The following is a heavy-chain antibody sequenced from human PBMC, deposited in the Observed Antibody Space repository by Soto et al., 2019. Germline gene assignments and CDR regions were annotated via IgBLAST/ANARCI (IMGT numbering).Heavy chain of an antibody. J-gene: IGHJ5*02. CDR3: ARASYYYDSSGYYDWFDP. V-gene: IGHV4-30-4*01. D-gene: IGHD3-22*01. CDR1: GGSISSGDYY. CDR2: IYYSGST. Sequence: SETLSLTCTVSGGSISSGDYYWSWIRQPPGKGLEWIGYIYYSGSTYYNPSLKSRVTISVDTSKNQFSLKLSSVTAADTAVYYCARASYYYDSSGYYDWFDPWGQGTLVTVSS.